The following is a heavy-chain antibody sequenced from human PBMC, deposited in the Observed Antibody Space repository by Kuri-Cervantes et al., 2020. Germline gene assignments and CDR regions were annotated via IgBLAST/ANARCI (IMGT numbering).Heavy chain of an antibody. V-gene: IGHV3-15*01. CDR3: TTGGYVGSSWYFYYYYMDV. CDR2: IKSKTDGGTT. J-gene: IGHJ6*03. Sequence: LSLTCAASAFTFSNAWMSWVRQAPGKGLEWVGRIKSKTDGGTTDYAAPVKGRFTISRDDSKNTLYLQMNSLKTEDTAVYYCTTGGYVGSSWYFYYYYMDVWGKGTTVTVSS. CDR1: AFTFSNAW. D-gene: IGHD6-13*01.